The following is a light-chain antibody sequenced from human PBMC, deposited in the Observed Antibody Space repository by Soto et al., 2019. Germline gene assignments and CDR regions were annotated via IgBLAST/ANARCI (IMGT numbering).Light chain of an antibody. Sequence: QSALTQPASVSGSPGQSIIISCTGTSSDVVGYNYVSWYQQHPGKAPKLMIYDVSNRPSGVSNRFSGSKSGNTASLTISGLQAEDEADYYCSSYTSSSTLLYVFGTGTKVTV. J-gene: IGLJ1*01. CDR3: SSYTSSSTLLYV. V-gene: IGLV2-14*01. CDR2: DVS. CDR1: SSDVVGYNY.